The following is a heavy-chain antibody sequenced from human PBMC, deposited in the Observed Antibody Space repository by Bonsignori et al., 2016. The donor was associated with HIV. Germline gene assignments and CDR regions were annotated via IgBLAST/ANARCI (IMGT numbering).Heavy chain of an antibody. CDR3: ARGGIRGFLEWLLTPIERSLGDV. CDR2: INHSGST. J-gene: IGHJ6*04. CDR1: GGSFSGYY. V-gene: IGHV4-34*01. D-gene: IGHD3-3*01. Sequence: SETLSLTCAVYGGSFSGYYWSWIRQPPGKGLEWIGEINHSGSTNYNPSLKSRVTISVDTSKNQFSLKLSSVTAADTAVYYCARGGIRGFLEWLLTPIERSLGDVWGKGTTVTVSS.